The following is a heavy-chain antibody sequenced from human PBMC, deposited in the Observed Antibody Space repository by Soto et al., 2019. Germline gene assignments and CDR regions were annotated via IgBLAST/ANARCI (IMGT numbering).Heavy chain of an antibody. CDR1: GGSFSGYY. V-gene: IGHV4-34*01. CDR2: INHSGST. J-gene: IGHJ3*02. Sequence: NLSLTCAVYGGSFSGYYWSWIRQPPGKGLEWIGEINHSGSTNYNPSLKSRVTIAVDTSKNQFSLKLSSATAADTAVYYCASLGDYYDSSATDAFDIWGQGT. D-gene: IGHD3-22*01. CDR3: ASLGDYYDSSATDAFDI.